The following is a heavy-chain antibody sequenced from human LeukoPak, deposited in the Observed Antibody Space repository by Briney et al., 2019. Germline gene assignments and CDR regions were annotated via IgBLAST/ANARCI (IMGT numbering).Heavy chain of an antibody. Sequence: GGSLRLSCAASGFTFSSYAMHWVRQAPGKGLDWVAVISYDGSNKYYADSVKGRFTISRDNSKNTLYLQMNSLRAEDTAVYYCARERMERAFDYWGQGTLVTVSS. V-gene: IGHV3-30-3*01. J-gene: IGHJ4*02. CDR3: ARERMERAFDY. D-gene: IGHD1-26*01. CDR2: ISYDGSNK. CDR1: GFTFSSYA.